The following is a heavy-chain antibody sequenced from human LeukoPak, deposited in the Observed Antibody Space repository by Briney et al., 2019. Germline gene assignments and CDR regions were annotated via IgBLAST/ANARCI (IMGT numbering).Heavy chain of an antibody. CDR3: AKDDVEAFGTGYMDV. V-gene: IGHV3-23*01. J-gene: IGHJ6*03. CDR2: ISDSGYST. Sequence: PGGSLRLSCAASGFTFNSYTMSWVRQAPGKGLEWVSAISDSGYSTYYADSVKGRFTISRDKSKNTLYLQMHGLRADDTAVYYCAKDDVEAFGTGYMDVWGKGTTVTVSS. CDR1: GFTFNSYT. D-gene: IGHD3-10*01.